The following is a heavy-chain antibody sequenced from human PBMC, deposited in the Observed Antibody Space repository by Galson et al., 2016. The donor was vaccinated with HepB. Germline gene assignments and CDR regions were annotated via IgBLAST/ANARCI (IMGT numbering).Heavy chain of an antibody. CDR3: ARHRVLFDY. CDR2: IYYSGST. CDR1: GGSISSSSYY. D-gene: IGHD4/OR15-4a*01. V-gene: IGHV4-39*01. Sequence: SETLSLTCTVSGGSISSSSYYWGWIRQPPGKGLEWIGSIYYSGSTYYNPSLKSRVTISVDTSKNQFSLKLSSVTAADTAVYYCARHRVLFDYWGQGTLVTVSS. J-gene: IGHJ4*02.